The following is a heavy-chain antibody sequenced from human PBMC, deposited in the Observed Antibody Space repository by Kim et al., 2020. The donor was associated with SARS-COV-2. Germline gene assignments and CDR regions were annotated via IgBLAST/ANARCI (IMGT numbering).Heavy chain of an antibody. CDR2: TYYRSKWFY. J-gene: IGHJ4*02. Sequence: SQTLSLTCAISGDSVSTNSGSWNWIRQSPSRGLEWLGRTYYRSKWFYDYAVSVKSRITINPDTSKNQFSLQLSSVTPEDTAMYYCARASVAATGAFDYWDQGGLVTVSS. V-gene: IGHV6-1*01. D-gene: IGHD6-13*01. CDR1: GDSVSTNSGS. CDR3: ARASVAATGAFDY.